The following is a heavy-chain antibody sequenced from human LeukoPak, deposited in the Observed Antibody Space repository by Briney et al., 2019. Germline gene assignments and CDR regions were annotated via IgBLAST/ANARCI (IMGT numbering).Heavy chain of an antibody. J-gene: IGHJ4*02. CDR3: AKEGYSSGWYIDY. Sequence: GGSPRLSCAASGFNFSIYSMNWVRQAPGKGLEWVSYITRSSTTIYYADSVKGRFTISRDNSKNTLYLQMNSLRAEDTAVYYCAKEGYSSGWYIDYWGQGTLVTVSS. V-gene: IGHV3-48*01. CDR2: ITRSSTTI. D-gene: IGHD6-19*01. CDR1: GFNFSIYS.